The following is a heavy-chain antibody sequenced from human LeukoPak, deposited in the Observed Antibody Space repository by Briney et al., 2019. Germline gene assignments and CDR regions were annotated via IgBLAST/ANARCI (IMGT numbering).Heavy chain of an antibody. CDR3: TTDSRDGYNYGRHFDY. CDR2: IKSKSDGGTT. D-gene: IGHD5-24*01. Sequence: GGSLRLSCAASGFTFSKAWMSWVRQAPGKGLEWVGRIKSKSDGGTTDYAAPVTGRFTISRDDSKNTLYLQMNSLKTEDTAVYYCTTDSRDGYNYGRHFDYWGQGTLVTVSS. J-gene: IGHJ4*02. CDR1: GFTFSKAW. V-gene: IGHV3-15*01.